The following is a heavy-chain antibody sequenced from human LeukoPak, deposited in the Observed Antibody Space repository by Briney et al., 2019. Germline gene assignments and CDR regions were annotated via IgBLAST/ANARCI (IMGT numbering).Heavy chain of an antibody. Sequence: GESLNISCKGSGYSFTSYWIGWVRQMPGKGLDWMGIIYPGDSDTRYSPSFQGQVTISADKSISTADLQWSSLKASDKAMYYWARGYCSSTSCYRTGIFDYWGQGTLVTVSS. D-gene: IGHD2-2*01. V-gene: IGHV5-51*01. J-gene: IGHJ4*02. CDR1: GYSFTSYW. CDR3: ARGYCSSTSCYRTGIFDY. CDR2: IYPGDSDT.